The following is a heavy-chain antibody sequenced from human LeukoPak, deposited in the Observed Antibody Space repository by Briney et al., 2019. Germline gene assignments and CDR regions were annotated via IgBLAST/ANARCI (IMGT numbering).Heavy chain of an antibody. CDR2: IYYSGST. D-gene: IGHD6-6*01. CDR3: ARAIAARPPHTYYYYGMDV. J-gene: IGHJ6*02. CDR1: GGSISSYY. V-gene: IGHV4-59*01. Sequence: SETLSLTCTISGGSISSYYWSWIRQPPGRGLEWIGYIYYSGSTNYNPSLKSRVTISVDTSKNQFSLKLSSVTAADTAVYYCARAIAARPPHTYYYYGMDVWGQGTTVTVSS.